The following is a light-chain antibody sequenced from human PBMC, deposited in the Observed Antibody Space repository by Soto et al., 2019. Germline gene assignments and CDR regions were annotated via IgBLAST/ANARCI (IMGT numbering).Light chain of an antibody. Sequence: EIVLTQSPATLSLSPGNRATLSCRASRSVGNNLAWYQKKPGQAPGLLIYAASTRATGIPARFSGSGSGTDFTLTISSLEPEDFAVYYCQQHADWPLTFGGGTKVEIK. J-gene: IGKJ4*01. V-gene: IGKV3-11*01. CDR3: QQHADWPLT. CDR1: RSVGNN. CDR2: AAS.